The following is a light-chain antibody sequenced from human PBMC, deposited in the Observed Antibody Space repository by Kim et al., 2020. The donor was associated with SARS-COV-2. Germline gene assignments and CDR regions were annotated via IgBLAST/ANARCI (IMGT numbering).Light chain of an antibody. CDR2: AAS. CDR3: QQLNSYPLT. J-gene: IGKJ4*01. Sequence: DIQLTQSPSFLSASVGDRVTITCRASQGISTYLAWYQQKPGKAPKVLISAASTLQSGVPSRFSGSGSGTEFTLTISSLQPEDFATYYCQQLNSYPLTFGGGTKVDIK. CDR1: QGISTY. V-gene: IGKV1-9*01.